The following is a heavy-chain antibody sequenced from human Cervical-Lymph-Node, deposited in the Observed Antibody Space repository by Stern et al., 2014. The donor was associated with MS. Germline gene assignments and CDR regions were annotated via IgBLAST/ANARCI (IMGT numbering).Heavy chain of an antibody. V-gene: IGHV3-74*02. Sequence: EVQLVESGGGLVPPGGSLSLSCAASGFTFSNYWMHWVRQAPGKGLGWVSRVTPDGSGTPRADSVKGRFTISRDNAKNTVYLQMNSLTAEDTAVYFCARANPVSALDYWGQGVLVTVTS. J-gene: IGHJ4*02. D-gene: IGHD2/OR15-2a*01. CDR1: GFTFSNYW. CDR2: VTPDGSGT. CDR3: ARANPVSALDY.